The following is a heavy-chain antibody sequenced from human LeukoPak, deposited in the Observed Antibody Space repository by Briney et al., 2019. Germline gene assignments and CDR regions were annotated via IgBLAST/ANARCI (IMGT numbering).Heavy chain of an antibody. Sequence: ASVKVSCTASGGTFSSYAISWVRQAPGQGLEWMGGIIPIFETSHYSQKFQGSVTITADESANTVYMELSSLKFDDTAMYYCATSGDYDWKLDYWGRGTLVTVSS. CDR3: ATSGDYDWKLDY. V-gene: IGHV1-69*13. CDR1: GGTFSSYA. J-gene: IGHJ4*02. D-gene: IGHD1-1*01. CDR2: IIPIFETS.